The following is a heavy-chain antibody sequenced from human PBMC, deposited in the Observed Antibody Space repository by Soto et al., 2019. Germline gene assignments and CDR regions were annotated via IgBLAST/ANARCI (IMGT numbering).Heavy chain of an antibody. D-gene: IGHD6-19*01. CDR3: GSPYSSGWSLYSQH. Sequence: PGGSLRLSCVASGFTFSSYAMHWVRQAPGKGLEWVAAISYDASNKYYADSVKGRFTISRDHSKNTLYLQMNSLRIEDTAVYYCGSPYSSGWSLYSQHWGHRTLVTVSS. J-gene: IGHJ1*01. V-gene: IGHV3-30*04. CDR2: ISYDASNK. CDR1: GFTFSSYA.